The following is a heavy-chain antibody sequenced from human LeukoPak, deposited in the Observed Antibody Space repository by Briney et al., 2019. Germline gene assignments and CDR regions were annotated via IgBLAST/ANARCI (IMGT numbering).Heavy chain of an antibody. J-gene: IGHJ4*02. V-gene: IGHV3-73*01. CDR2: IRSKANSYAT. Sequence: GGSLRLSCAASGFTFSGSAMHWVRQASGKGLEWVGRIRSKANSYATAYAASVKGRFTISRDDSKNTAYLQMNSLKTEDTAVYYCTRRGYYYDSSGYLFDYWGQGTLVTVSS. CDR1: GFTFSGSA. D-gene: IGHD3-22*01. CDR3: TRRGYYYDSSGYLFDY.